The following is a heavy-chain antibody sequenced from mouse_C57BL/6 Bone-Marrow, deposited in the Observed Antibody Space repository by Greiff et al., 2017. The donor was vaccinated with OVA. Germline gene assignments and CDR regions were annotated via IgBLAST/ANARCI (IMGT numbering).Heavy chain of an antibody. V-gene: IGHV1-81*01. D-gene: IGHD2-14*01. CDR3: ARRVPHYYAMDY. CDR2: IYPRSGNT. J-gene: IGHJ4*01. CDR1: GYTFTSYG. Sequence: QVQLKQSGAELARPGASVKLSCKASGYTFTSYGIRWVKQRTGQGLEWIGEIYPRSGNTYYNEKFKGKATLTADKSSSTAYMELRSLTSEDSAVYFCARRVPHYYAMDYWGQGTSVTVSS.